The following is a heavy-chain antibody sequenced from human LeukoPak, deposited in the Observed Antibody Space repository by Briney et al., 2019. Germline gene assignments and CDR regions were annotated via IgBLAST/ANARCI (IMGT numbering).Heavy chain of an antibody. Sequence: PSETLSLTCAVYGGSFSGYYWSWIRQPAGKGLEWIGRIYTSGSTNYNPSLKSRVTISVDTSKNQFSLKLSSVTAADTAVYYCARGYYYDSSGYYSSFDYWGQGTLVTVSS. J-gene: IGHJ4*02. CDR2: IYTSGST. D-gene: IGHD3-22*01. CDR1: GGSFSGYY. V-gene: IGHV4-59*10. CDR3: ARGYYYDSSGYYSSFDY.